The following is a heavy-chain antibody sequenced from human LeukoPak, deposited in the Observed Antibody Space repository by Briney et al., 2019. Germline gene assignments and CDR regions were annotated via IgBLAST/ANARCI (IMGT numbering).Heavy chain of an antibody. CDR3: AKEHQRGGSYQPRAFDI. CDR2: ISGSGGST. D-gene: IGHD1-26*01. V-gene: IGHV3-23*01. Sequence: GGSLRLSCAASGFTFSSYAMSWVRQAPGKGLEWVSAISGSGGSTYYADSVKGRFTISRDNSKNTLYLRMNSLRAEDAAVYYCAKEHQRGGSYQPRAFDIWGQGTMVTVSS. J-gene: IGHJ3*02. CDR1: GFTFSSYA.